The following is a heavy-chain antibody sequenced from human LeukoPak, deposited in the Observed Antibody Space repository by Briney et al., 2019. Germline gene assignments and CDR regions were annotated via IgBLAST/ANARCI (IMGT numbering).Heavy chain of an antibody. J-gene: IGHJ4*02. Sequence: TSGESLKISCKGSGYSFTSYWIGWVRQMPGKGLEWMGIIYPGDSDTRYSPSFQGQVTISADKSISTAYLQWSSLKASDTAMYYCARRFWGRGYSYGYASYYFDYWGQGTLVTVSS. D-gene: IGHD5-18*01. V-gene: IGHV5-51*01. CDR1: GYSFTSYW. CDR2: IYPGDSDT. CDR3: ARRFWGRGYSYGYASYYFDY.